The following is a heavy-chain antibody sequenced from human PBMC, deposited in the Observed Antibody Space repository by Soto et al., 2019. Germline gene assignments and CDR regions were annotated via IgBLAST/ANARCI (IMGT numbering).Heavy chain of an antibody. V-gene: IGHV3-30*18. Sequence: QVQLVESGGGVVQPGRSPRLSCAASGFTFSNFGMHWVRQAPGTGLEWVAAISSDGGDKYYSHSVKDRFTISRDNSKNTLFLQMNSLRVEDTAVYYCVKGSEVARQELDHWGQGLLVTVSS. CDR1: GFTFSNFG. CDR2: ISSDGGDK. J-gene: IGHJ4*02. CDR3: VKGSEVARQELDH. D-gene: IGHD2-15*01.